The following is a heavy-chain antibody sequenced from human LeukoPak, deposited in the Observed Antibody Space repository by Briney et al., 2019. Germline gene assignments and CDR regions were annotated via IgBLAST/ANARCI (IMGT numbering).Heavy chain of an antibody. D-gene: IGHD5-12*01. CDR3: ARDQYSGYDWGVDY. CDR2: IYHSGST. Sequence: SETLSLTCTVAGYSSSSGYYWGWIRQPPKKGLEWIVRIYHSGSTYYNPPLKSRVNISVDTSKNQYPLKLSSVTAADTAVYYCARDQYSGYDWGVDYWGQGTLVTVSS. V-gene: IGHV4-38-2*02. J-gene: IGHJ4*02. CDR1: GYSSSSGYY.